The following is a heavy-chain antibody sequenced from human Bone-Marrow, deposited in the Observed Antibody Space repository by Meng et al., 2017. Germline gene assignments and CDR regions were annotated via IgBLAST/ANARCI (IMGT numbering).Heavy chain of an antibody. CDR2: VYYCGTT. J-gene: IGHJ5*02. D-gene: IGHD3-22*01. V-gene: IGHV4-31*03. CDR3: ASTYYYDTTCPNWFGP. CDR1: GGSISRGGYY. Sequence: QVQLQESGPGLVKPSQTLSLTCTVSGGSISRGGYYWSWIPQHPGKGLEWIGYVYYCGTTDYNPSLKSRVTISADTSKNQFSLKLSAVTAADTAVYYCASTYYYDTTCPNWFGPWGQGTLVTVSS.